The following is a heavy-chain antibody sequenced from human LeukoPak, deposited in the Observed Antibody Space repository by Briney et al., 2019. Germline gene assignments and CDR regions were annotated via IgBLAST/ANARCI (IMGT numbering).Heavy chain of an antibody. J-gene: IGHJ6*02. CDR1: GYTFTSYG. CDR2: ISAYNGNT. CDR3: ALSYSGYEGYYYYYYGMDV. D-gene: IGHD5-12*01. V-gene: IGHV1-18*01. Sequence: ASVKVSCKASGYTFTSYGISWVRQAPGQGLEWMGWISAYNGNTNYAQKLQGRVTMTTDTSTSTAYMELRSLRSDDTAVYYCALSYSGYEGYYYYYYGMDVWAKGPRSPSP.